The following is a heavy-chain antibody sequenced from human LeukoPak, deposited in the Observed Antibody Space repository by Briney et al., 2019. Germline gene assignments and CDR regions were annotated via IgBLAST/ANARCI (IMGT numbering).Heavy chain of an antibody. V-gene: IGHV4-38-2*02. J-gene: IGHJ4*02. D-gene: IGHD4-23*01. CDR2: IYHSGST. CDR3: ARDGMATVVTPNY. CDR1: GYSISSGYY. Sequence: SETLSLTCTVSGYSISSGYYWGWIRQPPGKGLEWIGSIYHSGSTYYNSSLKSRVTISVDTSKNQFSLKLSSVIAADTAVYYCARDGMATVVTPNYWGQGTLVTVSS.